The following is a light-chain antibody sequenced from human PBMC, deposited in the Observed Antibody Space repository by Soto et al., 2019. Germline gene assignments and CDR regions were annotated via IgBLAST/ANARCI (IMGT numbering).Light chain of an antibody. Sequence: QSVLTQPASVSGSPGQSITISCTGTSSDIGFYTYVSWYQHHPGKAPKLIIYEVTYRPSGVSNRFSGSKSGNTASLTISGLQAEDEADYYCSSYTSSRIGVFGGGTKLTVL. V-gene: IGLV2-14*01. J-gene: IGLJ3*02. CDR1: SSDIGFYTY. CDR3: SSYTSSRIGV. CDR2: EVT.